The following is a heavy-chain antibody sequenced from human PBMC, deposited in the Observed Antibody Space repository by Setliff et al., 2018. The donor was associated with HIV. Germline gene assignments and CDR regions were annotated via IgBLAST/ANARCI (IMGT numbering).Heavy chain of an antibody. CDR2: VYYSGST. D-gene: IGHD2-8*01. J-gene: IGHJ6*03. Sequence: PSETLSLTCTVSGGSVSSGSYYWSWIRQPPGKGLEWIGYVYYSGSTNYNPFLKSRVSMSVDMSKNQFSLKLSSVTAADTAVYYCARGFAGSVSHYYYYNMDVWGKGTTVTVSS. CDR1: GGSVSSGSYY. CDR3: ARGFAGSVSHYYYYNMDV. V-gene: IGHV4-61*01.